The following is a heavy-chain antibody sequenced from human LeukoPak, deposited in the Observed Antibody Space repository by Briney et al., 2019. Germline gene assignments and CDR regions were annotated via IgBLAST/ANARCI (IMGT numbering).Heavy chain of an antibody. V-gene: IGHV4-4*07. CDR3: ARDNYYDSSGYSYYFDY. D-gene: IGHD3-22*01. J-gene: IGHJ4*02. CDR2: IYTSGST. CDR1: GGSISSYY. Sequence: PSETLSLTCTVSGGSISSYYWSWIRQPAEKGLEWIGRIYTSGSTNYNPSLKSRVTMSVDTSKNQFSLKLSSVTAADTAVYYCARDNYYDSSGYSYYFDYWGQGTLVTVSS.